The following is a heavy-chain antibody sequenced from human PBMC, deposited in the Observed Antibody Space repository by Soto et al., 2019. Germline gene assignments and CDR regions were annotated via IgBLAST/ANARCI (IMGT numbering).Heavy chain of an antibody. CDR2: IIPIFGTA. J-gene: IGHJ4*02. Sequence: SVKLSFRASVGTLSSYAISWLRHAPRQGLEWMGGIIPIFGTANYSQKFQGRVTITADESTSTAYMELSSLSSQDTAVHHSARAPDTAMVTPVYWRQGTLVTVPS. D-gene: IGHD5-18*01. V-gene: IGHV1-69*13. CDR3: ARAPDTAMVTPVY. CDR1: VGTLSSYA.